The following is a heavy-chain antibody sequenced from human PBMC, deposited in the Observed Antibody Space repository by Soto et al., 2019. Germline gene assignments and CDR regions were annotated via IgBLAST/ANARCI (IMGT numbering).Heavy chain of an antibody. Sequence: EVQLVESGGGWIQPGGSLRLSCAASGFTFSSNDMNWVRQAPGKGLEWVSLIYSSGSTSYADSVKGRFTISRDNSKNTLYLQMSSLRAGDTAVYYCATRPLLPGAPWGQGTMVTVSS. CDR3: ATRPLLPGAP. D-gene: IGHD3-22*01. J-gene: IGHJ3*01. CDR2: IYSSGST. V-gene: IGHV3-53*01. CDR1: GFTFSSND.